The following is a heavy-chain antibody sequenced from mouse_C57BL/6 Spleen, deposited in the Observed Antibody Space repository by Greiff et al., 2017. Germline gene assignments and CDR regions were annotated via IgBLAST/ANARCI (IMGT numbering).Heavy chain of an antibody. Sequence: QVQLQQSGAELVKPGASVKISCKASGYAFSSYWMNWVKQRPGKGLEWIGQIYPGDGDTNYNGKFKGKATLTADKSSSTAYMQLSSLTSEDSAVYFCAISYYGNYIEYWGQGTTLTVSS. CDR2: IYPGDGDT. CDR1: GYAFSSYW. V-gene: IGHV1-80*01. CDR3: AISYYGNYIEY. J-gene: IGHJ2*01. D-gene: IGHD2-10*01.